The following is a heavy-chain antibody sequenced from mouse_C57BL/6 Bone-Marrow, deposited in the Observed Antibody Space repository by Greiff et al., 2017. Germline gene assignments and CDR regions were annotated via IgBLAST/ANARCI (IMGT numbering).Heavy chain of an antibody. CDR1: GYTFTSYG. CDR3: ARSSYYGSSRYYAVDY. Sequence: LVESGAELARPGASVKLSCKASGYTFTSYGISWVKQRTGQGLEWIGEIYPRSGNTYYNEKFKGKATLTADKSSSTAYMELRSLTSEDSAVYFCARSSYYGSSRYYAVDYWGQGTSVTVSS. J-gene: IGHJ4*01. V-gene: IGHV1-81*01. CDR2: IYPRSGNT. D-gene: IGHD1-1*01.